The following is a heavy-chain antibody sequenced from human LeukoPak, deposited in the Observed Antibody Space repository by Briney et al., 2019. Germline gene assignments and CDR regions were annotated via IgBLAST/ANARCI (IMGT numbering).Heavy chain of an antibody. J-gene: IGHJ5*02. D-gene: IGHD3-9*01. CDR1: GYTFTRYD. V-gene: IGHV1-8*03. CDR2: MNPKSGNT. CDR3: ARGDGDILLDH. Sequence: GASVKVSFKASGYTFTRYDINWVGQATGQGLEWMGWMNPKSGNTGYAQKFQGRGTITRNTSISPAYMELSSLRSEDTAVYYCARGDGDILLDHWGQGTLVTVSS.